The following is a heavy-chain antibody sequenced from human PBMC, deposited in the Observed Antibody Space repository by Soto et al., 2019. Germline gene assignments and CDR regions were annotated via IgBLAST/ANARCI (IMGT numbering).Heavy chain of an antibody. J-gene: IGHJ4*02. CDR1: GFTFSNAW. V-gene: IGHV3-15*01. CDR3: TTDDPINKY. Sequence: PGCSLRLSCAASGFTFSNAWVSWVRQAPGKGLEWVGRIKSYTNGGTTDYAAPVKGRFAISRDDSKNTLYLQMNSLKTEDAGVYYCTTDDPINKYWGQGTLVTVSS. CDR2: IKSYTNGGTT.